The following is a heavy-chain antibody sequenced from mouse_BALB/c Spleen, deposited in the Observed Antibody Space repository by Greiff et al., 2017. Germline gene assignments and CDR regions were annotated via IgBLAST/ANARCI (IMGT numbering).Heavy chain of an antibody. CDR2: IDPSDSET. V-gene: IGHV1S126*01. J-gene: IGHJ4*01. Sequence: VKLMESGPQLVRPGASVKISCKASGYSFTSYWMHWVKQRPGQGLEWIGMIDPSDSETRLNQKFKDKATLTVDKSSSTAYMQLSSPTSEDSAVYYCARGNGHYYAMDYWGQGTSVTVSS. D-gene: IGHD1-1*02. CDR1: GYSFTSYW. CDR3: ARGNGHYYAMDY.